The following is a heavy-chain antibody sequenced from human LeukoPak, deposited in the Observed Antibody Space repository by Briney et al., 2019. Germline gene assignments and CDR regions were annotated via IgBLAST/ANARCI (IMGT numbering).Heavy chain of an antibody. CDR1: GFTVSSNY. V-gene: IGHV3-23*01. J-gene: IGHJ3*02. Sequence: GGSLRLSCAASGFTVSSNYMSWVRQAPGMGPEWVSAISGSGDSTYYADSVKGRFTIPRDNSKNTLHLQMNSLRAEDTAVYYCAKCLDAFDIWGQGTMVTVSS. CDR3: AKCLDAFDI. CDR2: ISGSGDST.